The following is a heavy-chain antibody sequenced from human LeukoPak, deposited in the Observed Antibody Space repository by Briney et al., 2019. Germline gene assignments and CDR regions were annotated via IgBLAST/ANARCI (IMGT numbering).Heavy chain of an antibody. V-gene: IGHV1-24*01. CDR1: GYTLAELS. CDR2: LDPEDSET. J-gene: IGHJ6*02. D-gene: IGHD6-6*01. Sequence: ASGKVSCKVYGYTLAELSMHWVRQAPGKGLEWMGRLDPEDSETIYAPKFQGRVAMTEDTSTDTAYMELSSLRPEDTAVYYCATEKGNPYSSSAAIMDVWGQGSTVTVSS. CDR3: ATEKGNPYSSSAAIMDV.